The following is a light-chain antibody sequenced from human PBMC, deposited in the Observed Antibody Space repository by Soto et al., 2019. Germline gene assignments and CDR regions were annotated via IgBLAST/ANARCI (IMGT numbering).Light chain of an antibody. CDR3: QQRSNWPRAGFT. V-gene: IGKV3-11*01. Sequence: DIVMTQSPLSLPVTPGEPASTSCRSSQSLLHSNGKKYMDWYQQKPGQAPRLLIYDASNRATGIPARFSGSGSGTDFTLTISSLEPEDFAVYYCQQRSNWPRAGFTFGPGTKVDTK. J-gene: IGKJ3*01. CDR2: DAS. CDR1: QSLLHSNGKKY.